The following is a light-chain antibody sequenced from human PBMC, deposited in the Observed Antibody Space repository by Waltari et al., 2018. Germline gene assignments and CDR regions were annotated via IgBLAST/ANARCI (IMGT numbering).Light chain of an antibody. CDR3: QHYVRLPAT. J-gene: IGKJ1*01. V-gene: IGKV3-20*01. CDR1: QRVSRT. CDR2: GAS. Sequence: EIVLTQSPGTLSLPPGERATLSCRASQRVSRTLAWYQQKPGQAPRLLIFGASNRATGIPDRFSGRGSGTDFSLIITRLEPEDSAMYYCQHYVRLPATFGQGTKVEIK.